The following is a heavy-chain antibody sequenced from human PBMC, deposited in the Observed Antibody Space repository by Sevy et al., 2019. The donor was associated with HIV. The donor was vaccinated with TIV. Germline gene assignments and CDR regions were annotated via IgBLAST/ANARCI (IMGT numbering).Heavy chain of an antibody. Sequence: SEPLSLTCTISGGSVSSGSYYWSWIRQPPGMGLVWIGFIYYSGSTNYNLSLKSRVTISVDTSKNQFSLKLSSVTAADTAVYYCATRIGYYYSNWGQGTLVTVFS. J-gene: IGHJ4*02. V-gene: IGHV4-61*01. CDR3: ATRIGYYYSN. CDR1: GGSVSSGSYY. CDR2: IYYSGST. D-gene: IGHD3-22*01.